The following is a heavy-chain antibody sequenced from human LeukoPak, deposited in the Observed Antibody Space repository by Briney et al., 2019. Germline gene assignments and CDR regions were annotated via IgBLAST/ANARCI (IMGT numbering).Heavy chain of an antibody. Sequence: GGSLRLSCEVSGLIFRSYWMSWVRQAPGKGLEWVANINQEGSEKYFEDSVKGRFTISRDNAKNSLHLQMNTLRAEDTAVYYCARERDGRFFDYWGQGTLVTVSS. J-gene: IGHJ4*02. CDR3: ARERDGRFFDY. V-gene: IGHV3-7*01. CDR2: INQEGSEK. CDR1: GLIFRSYW. D-gene: IGHD5-24*01.